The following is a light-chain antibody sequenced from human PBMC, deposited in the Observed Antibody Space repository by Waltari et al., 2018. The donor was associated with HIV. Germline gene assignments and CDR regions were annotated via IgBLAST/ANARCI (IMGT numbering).Light chain of an antibody. CDR1: QNVTSN. CDR3: QQYNNWPPIT. J-gene: IGKJ5*01. Sequence: EIVMTQSPVTLSVSPGERANLSCRASQNVTSNLAWYQQKPGQAPRLLIYGASTRATDIPARFSGSGSGTDFTLTINSLQSEDFAVFYCQQYNNWPPITFGQGTRLEIK. V-gene: IGKV3-15*01. CDR2: GAS.